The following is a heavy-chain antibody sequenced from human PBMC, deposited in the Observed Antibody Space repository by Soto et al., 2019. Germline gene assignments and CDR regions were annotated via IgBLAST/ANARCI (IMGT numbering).Heavy chain of an antibody. D-gene: IGHD3-3*01. CDR2: ISGSGGST. CDR3: AKDQVDYDFWSGPRSWFDP. CDR1: GFTFSSYA. J-gene: IGHJ5*02. Sequence: VGSLRLSCAASGFTFSSYAMSWVRQAPGKGLEWVSAISGSGGSTYYADSVKGRFTISRDNSKNTLYLQMNSLRAEDTAVYYCAKDQVDYDFWSGPRSWFDPWGQGTLVTVSS. V-gene: IGHV3-23*01.